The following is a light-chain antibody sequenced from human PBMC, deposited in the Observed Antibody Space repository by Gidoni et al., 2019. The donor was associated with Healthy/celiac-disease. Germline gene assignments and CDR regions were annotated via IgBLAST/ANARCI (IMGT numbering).Light chain of an antibody. J-gene: IGKJ1*01. CDR3: QQSYSTPWT. CDR1: QSISSD. Sequence: DIQMTPSPSSLSAAVGERVTITCRARQSISSDLNWYQQKPGKAPKLLIYAASSLQSGVPSRFSGSGSGTDVTLPISSRQPEDFATYYCQQSYSTPWTFGQGTKVEIK. V-gene: IGKV1-39*01. CDR2: AAS.